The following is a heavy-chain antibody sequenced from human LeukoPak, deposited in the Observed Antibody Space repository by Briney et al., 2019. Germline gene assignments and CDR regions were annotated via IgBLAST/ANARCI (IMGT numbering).Heavy chain of an antibody. D-gene: IGHD3-22*01. J-gene: IGHJ4*02. CDR3: ARGPYYYDSSGYSDG. Sequence: GGSLRLSCAASGFTFSSYAMSWVRQAPGKGPEWVSRINSDGSSTSYADSVKGRFTISRDNAKNTLYLQMNSLRAEDTAVYYCARGPYYYDSSGYSDGWGQGTLVTVSS. CDR1: GFTFSSYA. CDR2: INSDGSST. V-gene: IGHV3-74*01.